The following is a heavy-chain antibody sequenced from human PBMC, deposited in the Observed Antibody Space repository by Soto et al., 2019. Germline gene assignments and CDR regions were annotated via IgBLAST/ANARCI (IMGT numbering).Heavy chain of an antibody. CDR1: GYTFTNND. J-gene: IGHJ5*02. D-gene: IGHD5-18*01. Sequence: ASVKVSCKASGYTFTNNDVTWVRQATGQGLEWMGWMNPGSGDTGYAQKFQGRVTMTRNISIATAYMGLRSLRSEDTAIYYCARMASFGSLNWFDPWGQRPLVTVSS. CDR3: ARMASFGSLNWFDP. CDR2: MNPGSGDT. V-gene: IGHV1-8*01.